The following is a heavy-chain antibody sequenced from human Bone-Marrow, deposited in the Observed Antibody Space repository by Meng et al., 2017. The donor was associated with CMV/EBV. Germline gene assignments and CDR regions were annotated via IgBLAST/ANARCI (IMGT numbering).Heavy chain of an antibody. D-gene: IGHD3-10*02. CDR3: ASGLLYGGFDP. CDR2: INAGNGNT. Sequence: SRKAPGYSLTSYAMHWVRHAPGQRLEWMGWINAGNGNTKYSQKFQGRVTITRDTSASTAYMELSSLRSEDTAVYYCASGLLYGGFDPWGQGTLVTVSS. CDR1: GYSLTSYA. V-gene: IGHV1-3*01. J-gene: IGHJ5*02.